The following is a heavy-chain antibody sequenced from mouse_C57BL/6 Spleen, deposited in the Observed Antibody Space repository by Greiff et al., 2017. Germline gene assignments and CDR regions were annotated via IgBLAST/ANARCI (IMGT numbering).Heavy chain of an antibody. CDR3: ARGGHYGNSGDY. V-gene: IGHV3-6*01. CDR1: GYSITSGYY. Sequence: ESGPGLVKPSQSLSLTCSVTGYSITSGYYWNWIRQFPGNKLEWMGYISYDGSNNYNPSLKNRISITRDTSKNQFFLKLNSVTTEDTATYYCARGGHYGNSGDYWGQGTSVTVSS. CDR2: ISYDGSN. J-gene: IGHJ4*01. D-gene: IGHD2-1*01.